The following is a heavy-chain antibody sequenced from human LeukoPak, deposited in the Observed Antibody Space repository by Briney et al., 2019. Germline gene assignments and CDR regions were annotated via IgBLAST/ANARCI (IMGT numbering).Heavy chain of an antibody. D-gene: IGHD1-26*01. CDR3: VKEGGIVGDEY. CDR2: ISNSGTRT. J-gene: IGHJ4*02. Sequence: PGGSPRISCAGSWFTFYRYSMRWVRQAPGKGVGGVSAISNSGTRTYYADSVKGRFTISRDNSKNTLYLQMNSLRAEDTAIYYCVKEGGIVGDEYWGQGALVTVSS. V-gene: IGHV3-23*01. CDR1: WFTFYRYS.